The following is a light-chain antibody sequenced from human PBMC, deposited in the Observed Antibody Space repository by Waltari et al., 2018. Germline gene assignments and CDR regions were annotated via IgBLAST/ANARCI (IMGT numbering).Light chain of an antibody. CDR1: SSDAGGYTF. CDR3: CSFAGRTPYV. CDR2: EVN. Sequence: QSALAQPASVSGSPGPSITIPCPGSSSDAGGYTFVSWYQGHPNKAPKLIIYEVNKRPSGVSDRFSGSKSGNTASLTISGLQAEDEADYYCCSFAGRTPYVFGTGTKVSVL. V-gene: IGLV2-23*02. J-gene: IGLJ1*01.